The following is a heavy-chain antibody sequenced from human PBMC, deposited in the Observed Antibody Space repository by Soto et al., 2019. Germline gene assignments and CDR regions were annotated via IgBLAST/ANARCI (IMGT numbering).Heavy chain of an antibody. CDR2: IIPILGIA. CDR1: GGTFSSYT. V-gene: IGHV1-69*02. D-gene: IGHD2-15*01. Sequence: QVQLVQSGAEVKKPGSSVKVSCKASGGTFSSYTISWVRQAPGQGLEWMGRIIPILGIANYAQKFQGRVTITADKSTSTAYMELSSLRSEDTAVYYCARAGYCSGGSCYYYGMDVWGQGTTVTVSS. J-gene: IGHJ6*02. CDR3: ARAGYCSGGSCYYYGMDV.